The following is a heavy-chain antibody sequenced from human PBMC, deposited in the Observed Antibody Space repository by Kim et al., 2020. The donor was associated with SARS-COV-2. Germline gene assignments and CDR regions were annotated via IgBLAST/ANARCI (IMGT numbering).Heavy chain of an antibody. D-gene: IGHD4-17*01. CDR1: GYTFSSNS. Sequence: ASVKVSCKASGYTFSSNSINWVRQAPGQGLEWMGWINTNTWNPTYAQGFTGRFVFSLGTSVSTAYLQISSLKAEDTAVYYCARNMQDYGDLYYYGMGVWG. CDR3: ARNMQDYGDLYYYGMGV. CDR2: INTNTWNP. V-gene: IGHV7-4-1*02. J-gene: IGHJ6*02.